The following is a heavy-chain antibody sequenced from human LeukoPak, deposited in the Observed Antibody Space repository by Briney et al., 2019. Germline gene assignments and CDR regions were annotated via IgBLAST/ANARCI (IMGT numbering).Heavy chain of an antibody. Sequence: SGPTLVHPTRTLTLTCTFSGFSLSPSRVGEGWIRQPPGKALEWLALIYWDDDKRYSPSLKSRLTITKDTSKNQVVLTMTSMDPVDTATYYCAHSPLTTQTRGMFDYWVQGTLVTVSS. D-gene: IGHD4-11*01. J-gene: IGHJ4*02. CDR2: IYWDDDK. V-gene: IGHV2-5*02. CDR3: AHSPLTTQTRGMFDY. CDR1: GFSLSPSRVG.